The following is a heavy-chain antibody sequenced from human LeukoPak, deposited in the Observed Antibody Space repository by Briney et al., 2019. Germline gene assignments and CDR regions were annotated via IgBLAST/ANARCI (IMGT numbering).Heavy chain of an antibody. CDR2: MRPLNGAT. Sequence: ASVKVSCKASGGTFSSYAISWVRQAPGQGLEWMGWMRPLNGATNYAQKFQGRVTMTRDTSISTAYMELNSLTYDDTATYYCARGQQTFDPWGQGTLVTVSS. D-gene: IGHD6-13*01. CDR3: ARGQQTFDP. V-gene: IGHV1-2*02. CDR1: GGTFSSYA. J-gene: IGHJ5*02.